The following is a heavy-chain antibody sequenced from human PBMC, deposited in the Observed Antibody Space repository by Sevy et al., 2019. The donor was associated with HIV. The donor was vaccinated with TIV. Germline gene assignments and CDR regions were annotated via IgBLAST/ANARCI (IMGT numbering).Heavy chain of an antibody. CDR1: GFTFSSYG. CDR2: ISYDGSNK. CDR3: AKDLNTAMVNGYYYYGMDV. Sequence: GSLRLSCAASGFTFSSYGMHWVRQAPGKGLEWVAVISYDGSNKYYADSVKGRFTISRDNSKNTLYLQMNSLRAEDTAVYYCAKDLNTAMVNGYYYYGMDVWGQGTTVTVSS. J-gene: IGHJ6*02. D-gene: IGHD5-18*01. V-gene: IGHV3-30*18.